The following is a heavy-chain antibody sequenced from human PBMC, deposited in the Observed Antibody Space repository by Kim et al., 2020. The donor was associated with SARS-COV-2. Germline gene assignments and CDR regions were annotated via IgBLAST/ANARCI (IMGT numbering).Heavy chain of an antibody. CDR2: INPIFGTA. CDR3: ARGPGVQDTAMVLTFGYYYYGMDV. Sequence: SVKVSCKASGGTFSSYAISWVRQAPGQGLEWMGGINPIFGTANYAQKFQGRVTITADESTSTAYMELSSLRSEDTAVYYCARGPGVQDTAMVLTFGYYYYGMDVWGQGTTVTVSS. CDR1: GGTFSSYA. D-gene: IGHD5-18*01. J-gene: IGHJ6*02. V-gene: IGHV1-69*13.